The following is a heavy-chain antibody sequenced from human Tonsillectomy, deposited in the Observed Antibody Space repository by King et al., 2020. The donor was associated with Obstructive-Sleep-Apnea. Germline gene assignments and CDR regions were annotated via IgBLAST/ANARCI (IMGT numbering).Heavy chain of an antibody. CDR2: ISGSGGST. V-gene: IGHV3-23*04. CDR3: AKMETSEVYCSGGSCYMGGSSFDY. J-gene: IGHJ4*02. Sequence: EVQLVESGGGLVQPGGSLRLSCAASGFTFSSYAMSWVRQAPGKGLEWVSAISGSGGSTYYADSVKGRFTISRDNSKNPLYRRMNSLRAEDTAGYYCAKMETSEVYCSGGSCYMGGSSFDYWGQGTLVTVSS. CDR1: GFTFSSYA. D-gene: IGHD2-15*01.